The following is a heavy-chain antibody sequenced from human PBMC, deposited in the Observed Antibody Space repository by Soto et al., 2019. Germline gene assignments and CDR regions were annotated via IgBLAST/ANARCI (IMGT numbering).Heavy chain of an antibody. CDR2: LSAKNGNT. Sequence: SPKGSCKADAFRLRCHSKDWVRLAPGQGLEWMGWLSAKNGNTNYAQQLTGRVTMTTDTSTRTDYMELRSLRSDYTAVYYCATVIVGVPEYVYLLDYWGQGTLVTTTS. CDR1: AFRLRCHS. J-gene: IGHJ4*02. D-gene: IGHD2-2*01. V-gene: IGHV1-18*04. CDR3: ATVIVGVPEYVYLLDY.